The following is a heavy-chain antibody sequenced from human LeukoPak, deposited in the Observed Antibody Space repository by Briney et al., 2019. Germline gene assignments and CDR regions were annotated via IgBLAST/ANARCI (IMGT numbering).Heavy chain of an antibody. Sequence: SETLSLTCTVSGGSISSSSYYWGWIRQPPGKGLEWIGSIYYSGSTYYNPSLKSRVTVSVDTSKNQFSLKLSSVTAVDTAVYYCARLTTDYVWGSYRSGDDAFDIWGQGTMVTVSS. CDR2: IYYSGST. CDR3: ARLTTDYVWGSYRSGDDAFDI. J-gene: IGHJ3*02. CDR1: GGSISSSSYY. V-gene: IGHV4-39*01. D-gene: IGHD3-16*02.